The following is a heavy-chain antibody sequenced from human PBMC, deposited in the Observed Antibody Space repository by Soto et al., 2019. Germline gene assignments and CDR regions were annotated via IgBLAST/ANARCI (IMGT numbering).Heavy chain of an antibody. CDR2: IGTAGDT. J-gene: IGHJ5*02. V-gene: IGHV3-13*01. D-gene: IGHD2-2*01. CDR1: GFTFSSYD. CDR3: ARGKLRYCSSTSCQNWFDP. Sequence: LRPSCAASGFTFSSYDMHWVRQDTGKGLEWVSAIGTAGDTYYPGSVKGRFTISRENAKNSLYLQMNSLRAGDTAVYYCARGKLRYCSSTSCQNWFDPWGQGTLVTVS.